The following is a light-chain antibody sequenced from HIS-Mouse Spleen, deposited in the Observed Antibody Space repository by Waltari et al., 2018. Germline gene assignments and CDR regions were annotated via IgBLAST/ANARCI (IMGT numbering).Light chain of an antibody. J-gene: IGLJ2*01. CDR3: QVWDSSSDHVV. Sequence: SYVLPQPPSVSVAPGKTARITCGGNNIGSKSVHWYQQKPGQAPVLFVYGDSDRPSGSPGRFSGSNSGNTATLTSSRVEAGDEADYYCQVWDSSSDHVVFGGGTKLTVL. CDR2: GDS. V-gene: IGLV3-21*03. CDR1: NIGSKS.